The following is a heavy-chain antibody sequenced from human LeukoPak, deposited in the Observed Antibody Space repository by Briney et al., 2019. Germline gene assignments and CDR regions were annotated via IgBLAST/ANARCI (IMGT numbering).Heavy chain of an antibody. Sequence: SQTLSLTCTVSGGSIGSAGYYWSWIRQHPGKGLEWIGEINHSGSTNYNPSLKSRVTISVDTSKNQFSLKLSSVTAADTAVYYCARGHALRYFDWFSGYWYFDLWGRGTLVTVSS. V-gene: IGHV4-31*03. CDR3: ARGHALRYFDWFSGYWYFDL. J-gene: IGHJ2*01. CDR1: GGSIGSAGYY. D-gene: IGHD3-9*01. CDR2: INHSGST.